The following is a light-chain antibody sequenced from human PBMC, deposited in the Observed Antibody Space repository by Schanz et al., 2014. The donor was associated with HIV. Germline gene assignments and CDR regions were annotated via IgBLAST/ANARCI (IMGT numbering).Light chain of an antibody. V-gene: IGLV1-47*01. CDR2: RNN. Sequence: QSVLTQPPSASGTPGQRVTISCSGSSSNIGTNYVYSYQQPPGTAPKLLIYRNNYRPSGVPDRFSGSKSGTSASLAISGLRSEDEADYYCAAWDDSLKGWVFGGGTKLTVL. CDR1: SSNIGTNY. CDR3: AAWDDSLKGWV. J-gene: IGLJ3*02.